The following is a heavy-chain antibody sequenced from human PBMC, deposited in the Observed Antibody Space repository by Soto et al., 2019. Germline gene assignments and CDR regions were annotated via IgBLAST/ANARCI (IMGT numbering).Heavy chain of an antibody. CDR3: ARAREPEYSSAIFFDI. Sequence: TLSHTCSVSGDSLNNHYWTWIRQSPGKGLEWIGNIYDSGSTNYSPALKSRVSMSVDTSKNLFSLKMNSVTDEDTAVYYCARAREPEYSSAIFFDIWGQGALVTVSS. CDR2: IYDSGST. J-gene: IGHJ4*02. V-gene: IGHV4-59*11. D-gene: IGHD5-18*01. CDR1: GDSLNNHY.